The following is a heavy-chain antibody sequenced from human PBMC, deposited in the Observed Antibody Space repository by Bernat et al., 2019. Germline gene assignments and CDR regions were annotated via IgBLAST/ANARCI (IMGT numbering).Heavy chain of an antibody. CDR3: AKDGWLGLTRDVYFDS. CDR1: GFTFSSYA. CDR2: ISGSCSTT. Sequence: EVQMLESGGGLAQPGGSLRLSCAASGFTFSSYAMSWVRQAPGKGLEWVSAISGSCSTTYYADAVKGRVTISRDSSKSTLYLQMNSLRAEDTAVYYCAKDGWLGLTRDVYFDSWGRGTLVTVSS. J-gene: IGHJ4*01. D-gene: IGHD6-19*01. V-gene: IGHV3-23*01.